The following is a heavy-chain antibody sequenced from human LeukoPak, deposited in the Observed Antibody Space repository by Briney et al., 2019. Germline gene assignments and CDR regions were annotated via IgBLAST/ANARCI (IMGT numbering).Heavy chain of an antibody. J-gene: IGHJ4*02. CDR2: IYGGGGT. Sequence: PGGSLRLSCAASGLTVSSNYMSWVRRAPGKGLEWVSLIYGGGGTYYADSVKGRFTISRDNAKNSLYLQMNSLRAEDTAVYYCARVGDSSGYYYSDFDYWGQGTLVTVSS. CDR1: GLTVSSNY. V-gene: IGHV3-66*01. D-gene: IGHD3-22*01. CDR3: ARVGDSSGYYYSDFDY.